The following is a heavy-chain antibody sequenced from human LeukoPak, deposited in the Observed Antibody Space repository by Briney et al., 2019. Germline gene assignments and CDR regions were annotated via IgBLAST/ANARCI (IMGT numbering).Heavy chain of an antibody. CDR1: GFTFDSYA. V-gene: IGHV3-23*01. CDR2: ISGSGGST. D-gene: IGHD1-1*01. Sequence: GGSLRLSCATSGFTFDSYAMRLVRQAPGKGLEWVSSISGSGGSTYYVDFVKGRFTISRDNSKNTLYLQMNSLRAEDTAVYYCAKGRASGTLYYYGMDVWGKGTTVTVSA. CDR3: AKGRASGTLYYYGMDV. J-gene: IGHJ6*04.